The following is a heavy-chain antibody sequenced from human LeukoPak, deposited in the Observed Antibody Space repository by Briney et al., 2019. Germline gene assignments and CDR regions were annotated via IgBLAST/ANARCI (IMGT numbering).Heavy chain of an antibody. Sequence: PSETLSLTCAVYGGSFSGYYWSWLRQPPGKGLEWIGEINHSGSTNYNPSLKSRVTISVDTSKNQFSLKLSSVTAADTAVYYCARDKILVAGRYYYYYGMDVWAKGPRSPSP. CDR1: GGSFSGYY. CDR2: INHSGST. CDR3: ARDKILVAGRYYYYYGMDV. V-gene: IGHV4-34*01. J-gene: IGHJ6*02. D-gene: IGHD2-15*01.